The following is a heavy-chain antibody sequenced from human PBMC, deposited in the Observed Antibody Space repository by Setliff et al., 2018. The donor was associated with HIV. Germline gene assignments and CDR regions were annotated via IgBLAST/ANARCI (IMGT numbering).Heavy chain of an antibody. J-gene: IGHJ4*02. CDR2: IYSSGST. V-gene: IGHV4-4*09. CDR3: EVAGQ. CDR1: GDSISNYY. D-gene: IGHD6-19*01. Sequence: SETLSLTCTVSGDSISNYYWSWIRQPPGRGLEWIGYIYSSGSTNFNPPLQSRVTISVDTSKNQFSLKLRSVTAADTAVYYCEVAGQWGQGTLVTVSS.